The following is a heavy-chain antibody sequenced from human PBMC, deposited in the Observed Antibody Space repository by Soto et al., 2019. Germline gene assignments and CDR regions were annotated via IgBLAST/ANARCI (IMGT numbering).Heavy chain of an antibody. CDR3: AKDRLAYCSGDCYPPSYFDY. Sequence: GPLRLSCADSVFTFSSYGMHWVRQAPGKGLEWVAVISYDGSNKYYADSVKGRFTISRDYSKNTLYLQMNSLRVEDTALYYCAKDRLAYCSGDCYPPSYFDYWGQGTLVTVSS. CDR2: ISYDGSNK. J-gene: IGHJ4*02. CDR1: VFTFSSYG. V-gene: IGHV3-30*18. D-gene: IGHD2-21*02.